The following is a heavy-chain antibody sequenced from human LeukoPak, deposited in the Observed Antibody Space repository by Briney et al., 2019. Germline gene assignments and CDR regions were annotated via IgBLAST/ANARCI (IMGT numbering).Heavy chain of an antibody. CDR1: GFTFSSYS. J-gene: IGHJ4*02. Sequence: PGGSLRLSCAASGFTFSSYSMNWVRQAPGKGLEWVSYISSSSSTIYYADSVKGRFTISRDNAKNSLYLQMNSLRAEDTAVYYCARDLGYCSSTSCLDQGYWGQGTLVTVSS. V-gene: IGHV3-48*01. D-gene: IGHD2-2*01. CDR3: ARDLGYCSSTSCLDQGY. CDR2: ISSSSSTI.